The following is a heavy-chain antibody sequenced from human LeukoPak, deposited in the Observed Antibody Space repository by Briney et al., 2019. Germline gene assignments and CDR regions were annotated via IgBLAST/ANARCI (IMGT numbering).Heavy chain of an antibody. CDR1: GFSFCSFA. J-gene: IGHJ4*02. D-gene: IGHD3-9*01. CDR3: GKDFTRSYFDCSLDS. CDR2: ISGSGGST. V-gene: IGHV3-23*01. Sequence: GGSLRLSCAASGFSFCSFAMSWVRQAPGKGLEWVSSISGSGGSTYNADSVKGRFTLSRDNSQNTLCLQMKTLRERTPAVYFFGKDFTRSYFDCSLDSWGQGTQVTVSS.